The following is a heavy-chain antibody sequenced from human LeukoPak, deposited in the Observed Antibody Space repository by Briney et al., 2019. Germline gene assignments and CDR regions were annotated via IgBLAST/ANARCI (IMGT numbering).Heavy chain of an antibody. Sequence: GGSLRLSCAASGFTFSSYWMSWVRQAPGKGLEWVANIKQDGSEKYYVDSVKGRFTISRDNAKNSLYLQMNSLRAEDTAVYYCARAAIAAARIYYYMDVWGKGTTVTVSS. CDR3: ARAAIAAARIYYYMDV. D-gene: IGHD6-13*01. CDR1: GFTFSSYW. J-gene: IGHJ6*03. CDR2: IKQDGSEK. V-gene: IGHV3-7*01.